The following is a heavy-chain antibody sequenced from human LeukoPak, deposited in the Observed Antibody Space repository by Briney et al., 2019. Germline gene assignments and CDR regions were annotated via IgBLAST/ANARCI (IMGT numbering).Heavy chain of an antibody. CDR3: ARARVTMVRGVISATYFDY. D-gene: IGHD3-10*01. CDR1: GYSFTSYW. J-gene: IGHJ4*02. V-gene: IGHV5-51*01. Sequence: GESLKISCKGSGYSFTSYWIGWVRQMPGKGLEWMGIIYPGDSDTRYSPSFQGQVTISADKSISTAYLQWSSLKASDTAMYYCARARVTMVRGVISATYFDYWGLGILVTVSS. CDR2: IYPGDSDT.